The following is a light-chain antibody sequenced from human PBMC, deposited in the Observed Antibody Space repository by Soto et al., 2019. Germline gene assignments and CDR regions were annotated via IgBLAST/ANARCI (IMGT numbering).Light chain of an antibody. Sequence: EIVLTQSPATLSSFPGDRVTLSCRASQSVSSNLAWYQQKPGQAPRLLISGTSHRAAGIPDRFSGSGTGTDFTLTISSLEPEDFAVYCCQQRKNWQVTFGQGTRLEIK. CDR2: GTS. J-gene: IGKJ5*01. V-gene: IGKV3D-11*02. CDR3: QQRKNWQVT. CDR1: QSVSSN.